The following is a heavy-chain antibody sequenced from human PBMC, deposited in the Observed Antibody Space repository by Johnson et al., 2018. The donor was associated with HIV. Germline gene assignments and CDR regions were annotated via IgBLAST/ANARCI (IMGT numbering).Heavy chain of an antibody. CDR1: GFTFSNYD. D-gene: IGHD3-22*01. CDR3: ARDSYYYDSSGYYDHACDI. V-gene: IGHV3-13*01. J-gene: IGHJ3*02. Sequence: EVQLVESGGGLVQPGGSLRLSCAASGFTFSNYDMHWVRQGTGKGLEWVSGIGNAGDTYYPGSVKGRFTISRENAKNSLYLQMNSLRAGDTAVYYCARDSYYYDSSGYYDHACDIWGQGTMVTVSS. CDR2: IGNAGDT.